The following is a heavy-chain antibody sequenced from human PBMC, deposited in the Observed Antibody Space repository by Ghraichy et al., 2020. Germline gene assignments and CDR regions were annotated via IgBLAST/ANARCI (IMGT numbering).Heavy chain of an antibody. CDR3: VKSPLGYCSGGSCYRYYFGY. CDR1: GFTFSNYA. J-gene: IGHJ4*02. Sequence: GGSLRLSCSASGFTFSNYAMPWVSQAPGKGLEYVSAISSNGGSTYYADSVKGRFTISRDNSKNTLYLQMSSLTAEDTAVYYCVKSPLGYCSGGSCYRYYFGYWGQGTLVTVSS. V-gene: IGHV3-64D*06. D-gene: IGHD2-15*01. CDR2: ISSNGGST.